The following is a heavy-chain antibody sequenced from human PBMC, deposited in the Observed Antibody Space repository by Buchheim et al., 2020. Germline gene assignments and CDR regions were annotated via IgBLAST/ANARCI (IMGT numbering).Heavy chain of an antibody. V-gene: IGHV4-34*01. CDR2: INHSGST. CDR1: GGSFSGYY. J-gene: IGHJ4*02. CDR3: ARRFWSGYSPIDY. Sequence: QVQLQQWGAGLLKPSETLSLTCAVYGGSFSGYYWSWIRQPPGKGLEWIGEINHSGSTNYNPSLKSRVTIPVDTSKHQFSLKLSSVTAADTAVYYCARRFWSGYSPIDYWGQGTL. D-gene: IGHD3-3*01.